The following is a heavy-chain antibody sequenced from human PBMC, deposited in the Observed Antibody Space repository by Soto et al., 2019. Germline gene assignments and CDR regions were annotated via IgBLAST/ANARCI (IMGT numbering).Heavy chain of an antibody. J-gene: IGHJ4*02. CDR3: AIMGYYDFWSGSNPPDY. CDR2: ISAYNGNT. CDR1: GYTFTSYG. Sequence: ASVKVSCKASGYTFTSYGISWVRQAPGQGLEWMGWISAYNGNTNYAQKLQGRVTMTTDTSTSTAYMELRSLRSDDTAVYYCAIMGYYDFWSGSNPPDYWGQGTLVTAPQ. D-gene: IGHD3-3*01. V-gene: IGHV1-18*01.